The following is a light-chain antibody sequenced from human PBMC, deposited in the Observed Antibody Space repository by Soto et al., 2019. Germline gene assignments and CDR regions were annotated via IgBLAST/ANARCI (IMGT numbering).Light chain of an antibody. CDR3: TSYTTSGTWV. CDR2: EVT. CDR1: SSDIGRYNF. J-gene: IGLJ3*02. V-gene: IGLV2-14*01. Sequence: QSVLTQPASVSGSPGQSVTISCTGSSSDIGRYNFVSWYIHHPGKAPKLMIYEVTNRPSGVSTRFSGSKSGNTASLTISGLQAEDEADFYCTSYTTSGTWVFGGGTQLTVL.